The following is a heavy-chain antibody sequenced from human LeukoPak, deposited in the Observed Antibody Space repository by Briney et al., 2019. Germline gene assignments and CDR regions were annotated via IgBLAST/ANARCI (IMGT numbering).Heavy chain of an antibody. V-gene: IGHV4-39*07. CDR2: IYYSGST. Sequence: KPSETLSLTCTVSGGSISSSSYYWGWIRQPPGKGLEWIGSIYYSGSTYYNPSLKSRVTISVDTSKNQFSLKLSSVTAADTAVYYCARGTYYYGSGSYRLDYWGQGTLVTVSS. D-gene: IGHD3-10*01. J-gene: IGHJ4*02. CDR3: ARGTYYYGSGSYRLDY. CDR1: GGSISSSSYY.